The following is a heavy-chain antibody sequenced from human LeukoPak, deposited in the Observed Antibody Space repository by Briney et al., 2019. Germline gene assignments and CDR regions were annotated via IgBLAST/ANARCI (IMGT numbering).Heavy chain of an antibody. J-gene: IGHJ3*02. CDR2: IYYSGST. CDR1: GGSISSSSYY. CDR3: ARLGAVMTTVVTGAFDI. D-gene: IGHD4-23*01. V-gene: IGHV4-39*01. Sequence: SETLSLTCTVSGGSISSSSYYWGWIRQPPGKGLEWIGSIYYSGSTYYNPSLKSRVTISVDTSKNQFSLKLSSVTAADTAVYYRARLGAVMTTVVTGAFDIWGQGTMVTVSS.